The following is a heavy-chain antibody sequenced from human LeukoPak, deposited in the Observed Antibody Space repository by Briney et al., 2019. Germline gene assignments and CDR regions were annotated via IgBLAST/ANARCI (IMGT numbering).Heavy chain of an antibody. CDR3: ARGYSGYGDYVDY. CDR2: IYYSGST. J-gene: IGHJ4*02. Sequence: SETLSLTCTVSGGSISSYYWSWIRQPPGKGLEWIGYIYYSGSTNYNPSLKSRVTISVDTSKNQFSLKLSSVTAADTAVYYCARGYSGYGDYVDYWGQGTLVTVYS. CDR1: GGSISSYY. D-gene: IGHD4-17*01. V-gene: IGHV4-59*01.